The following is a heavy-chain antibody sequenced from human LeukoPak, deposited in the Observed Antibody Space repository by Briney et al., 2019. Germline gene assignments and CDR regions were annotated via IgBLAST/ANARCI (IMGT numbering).Heavy chain of an antibody. J-gene: IGHJ6*02. CDR3: ARETGPRYYYYGMDV. CDR2: IIPIFGTA. V-gene: IGHV1-69*13. CDR1: GGTFSSYA. Sequence: ASVKVSCKASGGTFSSYAISWVRQAPGQGLEWMGGIIPIFGTANYAQKFQGRVTITADESTSTAYMELSSLRSEDTAVYYCARETGPRYYYYGMDVWGQGTTVTVSS.